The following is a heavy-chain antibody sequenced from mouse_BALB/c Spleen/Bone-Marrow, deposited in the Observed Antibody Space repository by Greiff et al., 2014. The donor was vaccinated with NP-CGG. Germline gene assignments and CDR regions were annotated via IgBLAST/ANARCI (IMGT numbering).Heavy chain of an antibody. D-gene: IGHD1-1*01. CDR2: IYPGDGDT. Sequence: QVQLKESGAELVRPGSSVKIPCKASGYVFSSYWMIWVRQRPGQGLEWIGQIYPGDGDTNYNGKFKGKATLTADKSSSTAYMQLSSLTSEDSAVYFCARSGYGSNYDYWGQGTTLTVSS. CDR1: GYVFSSYW. J-gene: IGHJ2*01. CDR3: ARSGYGSNYDY. V-gene: IGHV1-80*01.